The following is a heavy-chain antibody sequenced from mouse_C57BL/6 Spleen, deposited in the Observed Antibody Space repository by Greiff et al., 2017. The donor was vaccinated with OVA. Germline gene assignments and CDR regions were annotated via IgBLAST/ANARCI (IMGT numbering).Heavy chain of an antibody. CDR1: GYTFTDYE. J-gene: IGHJ3*01. D-gene: IGHD4-1*01. Sequence: VQLQESGAELVRPGASVTLSCKASGYTFTDYEMHWVKQTPVHGLEWIGAIDPETGGTAYNQKFKGKVILTADKSSSTAYMELRSLTSEDSAVYYCTRGRTGSWFAYWGQGTLVTVSA. CDR2: IDPETGGT. CDR3: TRGRTGSWFAY. V-gene: IGHV1-15*01.